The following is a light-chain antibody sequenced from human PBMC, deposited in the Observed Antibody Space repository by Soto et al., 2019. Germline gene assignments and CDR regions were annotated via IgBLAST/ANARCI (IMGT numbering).Light chain of an antibody. V-gene: IGKV1-8*01. CDR1: HRLNTY. CDR2: GVS. CDR3: LQYNSLYT. Sequence: AIRMTQSPSSLSASTGDRVTITCRASHRLNTYLAWYQQKPGTAPKLLIYGVSSLQSGVPSRFSGSGSGTEFTLTIRSLQPDDFATYYCLQYNSLYTFGQGTKLEIK. J-gene: IGKJ2*01.